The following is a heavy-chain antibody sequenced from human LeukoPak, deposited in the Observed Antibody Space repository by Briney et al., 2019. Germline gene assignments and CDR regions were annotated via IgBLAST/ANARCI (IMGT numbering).Heavy chain of an antibody. CDR2: INSDGSST. CDR3: ALTTQYYYGMDV. J-gene: IGHJ6*02. Sequence: GGSLRLSCAASGFTFSSYWMHWVRQAPGKGLVWVSRINSDGSSTSYADPVKGRFTISRDNAKNTLYLQMNSLRAEDTAVYYCALTTQYYYGMDVWGQGTTVTVSS. D-gene: IGHD1-14*01. V-gene: IGHV3-74*01. CDR1: GFTFSSYW.